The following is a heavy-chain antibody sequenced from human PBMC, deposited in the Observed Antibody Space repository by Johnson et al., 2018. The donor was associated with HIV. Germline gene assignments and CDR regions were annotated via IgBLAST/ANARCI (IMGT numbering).Heavy chain of an antibody. CDR1: GFTFSSYW. J-gene: IGHJ3*02. V-gene: IGHV3-30-3*01. Sequence: QMLLVESGGGLVQPGGSLRLSCAASGFTFSSYWMSWVRQAPGKGLEWVAVISYDGSNKYYADSVKGRFTISRDNSKNTLYLQMNSLRAEDTAVYYCASWGVGSSWNHDAFDIWGQGTMVTVSS. CDR3: ASWGVGSSWNHDAFDI. D-gene: IGHD6-13*01. CDR2: ISYDGSNK.